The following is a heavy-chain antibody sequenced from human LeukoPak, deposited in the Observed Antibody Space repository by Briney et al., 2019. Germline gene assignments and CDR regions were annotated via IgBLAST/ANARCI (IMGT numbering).Heavy chain of an antibody. CDR3: ARDRTYCGGDCYSSALLAY. J-gene: IGHJ4*02. V-gene: IGHV1-2*02. D-gene: IGHD2-21*02. CDR1: GYTFTGYY. Sequence: ASVKVSCKASGYTFTGYYMHWVRQAPGQGLEWMGWINPNSGGTNYAQKFQGRVTMTRDTSISTAYMELSRLRSDDTAVYYCARDRTYCGGDCYSSALLAYWGQGTLVTVSS. CDR2: INPNSGGT.